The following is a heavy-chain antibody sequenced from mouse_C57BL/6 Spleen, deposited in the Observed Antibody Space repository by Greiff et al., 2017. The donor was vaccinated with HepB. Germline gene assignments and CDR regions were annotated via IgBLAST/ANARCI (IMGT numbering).Heavy chain of an antibody. J-gene: IGHJ3*01. CDR1: GYTFTSSG. CDR3: ASSNLRCFAY. CDR2: IYPRSGNT. Sequence: VQLVESGAELARPGASVKLSCKASGYTFTSSGLRWVKQRPGQGLEWIGEIYPRSGNTYYNEKFTGKAALTADKSSSTAYMELRSLTSEDSAVYFCASSNLRCFAYWGQGTLVTVSA. D-gene: IGHD2-5*01. V-gene: IGHV1-81*01.